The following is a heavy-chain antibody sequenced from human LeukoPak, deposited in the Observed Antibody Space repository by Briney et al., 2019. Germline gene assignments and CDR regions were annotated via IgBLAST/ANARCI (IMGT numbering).Heavy chain of an antibody. D-gene: IGHD2-15*01. J-gene: IGHJ5*02. Sequence: GGSLRLSCAASGFIFDDYAMHWVRQAPGKGPEWVSSISWDSGNKDYAASVKGRFTISRDNGKKFLYLQMNSLTTEDTALYYCAKESGYCSGSDCYPRLASQFDPWGQGTLVTVSS. CDR3: AKESGYCSGSDCYPRLASQFDP. CDR2: ISWDSGNK. CDR1: GFIFDDYA. V-gene: IGHV3-9*01.